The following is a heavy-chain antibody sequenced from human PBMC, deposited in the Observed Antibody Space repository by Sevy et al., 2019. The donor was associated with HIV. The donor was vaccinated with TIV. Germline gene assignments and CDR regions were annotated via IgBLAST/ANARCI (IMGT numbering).Heavy chain of an antibody. CDR1: GFTFSSYA. Sequence: GGSLRLSCAASGFTFSSYAMHWVRQAPGKGLEWVAVISYDGSNKYYADSVKGRFTISRDNSKNTLYLQMNSLRAEDTAVYYCAREVKEGMAAAGRSGWFDPWGQGTLVTVSS. D-gene: IGHD6-13*01. CDR2: ISYDGSNK. CDR3: AREVKEGMAAAGRSGWFDP. V-gene: IGHV3-30-3*01. J-gene: IGHJ5*02.